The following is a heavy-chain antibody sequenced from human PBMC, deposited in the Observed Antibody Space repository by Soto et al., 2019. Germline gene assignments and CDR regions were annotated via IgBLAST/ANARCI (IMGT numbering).Heavy chain of an antibody. CDR1: GFTFNSYA. V-gene: IGHV3-23*01. CDR3: AKDRLASTDYYYYMDV. CDR2: VSGSGDST. Sequence: GGSLGLSCAASGFTFNSYAMIWVRQAPGKGLEWVSAVSGSGDSTYYADSVKGRFTISRDNSKNTVYLQMSSLRAEDTAVFYCAKDRLASTDYYYYMDVWGKGTTVTVSS. D-gene: IGHD4-17*01. J-gene: IGHJ6*03.